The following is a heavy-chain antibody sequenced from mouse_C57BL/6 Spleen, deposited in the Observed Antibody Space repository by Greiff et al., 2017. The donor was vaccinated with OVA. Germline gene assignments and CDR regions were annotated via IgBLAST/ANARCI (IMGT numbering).Heavy chain of an antibody. V-gene: IGHV1-39*01. D-gene: IGHD2-4*01. CDR2: INPNYGTT. Sequence: EVKVVESGPELVKPGASVKISCKASGYSFTDYNMNWVKQSNGKSLEWIGVINPNYGTTSYNQKFKGKATLTVDQSSSTAYMQLNSLTSEYSAVYYCARGLLYYDYDGVDYWGQGTTLTVSS. CDR3: ARGLLYYDYDGVDY. CDR1: GYSFTDYN. J-gene: IGHJ2*01.